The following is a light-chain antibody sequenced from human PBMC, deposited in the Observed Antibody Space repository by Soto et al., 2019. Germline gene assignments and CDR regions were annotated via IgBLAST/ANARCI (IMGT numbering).Light chain of an antibody. CDR3: QQSDSDPWT. CDR1: QSISSY. CDR2: TTS. Sequence: DLQMTQSPSSLSASVGDRVIITCRTSQSISSYLNWYQQKPGEVPKLLIYTTSTLQSGVPSRFSGSGSGTDFTLTISSLQPEDFATYYCQQSDSDPWTFGQGTKVEIK. V-gene: IGKV1-39*01. J-gene: IGKJ1*01.